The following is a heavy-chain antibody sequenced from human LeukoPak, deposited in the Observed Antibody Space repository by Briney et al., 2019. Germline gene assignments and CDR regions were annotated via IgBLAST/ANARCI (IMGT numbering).Heavy chain of an antibody. CDR3: AKTIASLGSGARYFDP. J-gene: IGHJ5*02. D-gene: IGHD5/OR15-5a*01. CDR2: MHPGESEI. CDR1: GYSFTNYW. Sequence: GESLKICCKASGYSFTNYWIAWVRQKPGKGLEWMGIMHPGESEINYSPSFEGQVTISADTSISTAYLEWYSLKASDSAIYYCAKTIASLGSGARYFDPWGQGTMITVSS. V-gene: IGHV5-51*01.